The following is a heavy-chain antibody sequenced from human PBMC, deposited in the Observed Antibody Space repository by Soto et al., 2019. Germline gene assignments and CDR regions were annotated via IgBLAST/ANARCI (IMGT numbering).Heavy chain of an antibody. CDR2: ISWNSGSI. Sequence: EVQLVESGGGLVQPGRSLRLSCAASGFTFDDYAMHWVRQAPGKGLEWVSGISWNSGSIGYADSVKGRFTISRDNAKNSLYLQMNSLRAEDTALYYCARDSYGSYYFDYWAREPWSPSPQ. V-gene: IGHV3-9*01. J-gene: IGHJ4*02. CDR3: ARDSYGSYYFDY. CDR1: GFTFDDYA. D-gene: IGHD5-18*01.